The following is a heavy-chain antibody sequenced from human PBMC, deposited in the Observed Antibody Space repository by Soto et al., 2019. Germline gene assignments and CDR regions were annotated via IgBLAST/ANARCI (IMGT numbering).Heavy chain of an antibody. Sequence: GASVKVSCKASGYTFTSYAMHWVRQAPGQRLEWMGWINAGNGNTKYSQKFQGRVTITRGTSASTAYMELSSLRSEDTAVYYCARDLSTNFDLLTYYFDYWGQGTLVTVSS. CDR2: INAGNGNT. CDR1: GYTFTSYA. V-gene: IGHV1-3*01. CDR3: ARDLSTNFDLLTYYFDY. J-gene: IGHJ4*02. D-gene: IGHD3-9*01.